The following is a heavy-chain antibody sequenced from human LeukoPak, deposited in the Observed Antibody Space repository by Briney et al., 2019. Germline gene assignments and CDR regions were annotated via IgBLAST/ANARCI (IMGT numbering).Heavy chain of an antibody. CDR3: AHRVRIVVFSYDSFDV. Sequence: TLSLTCTVSGGSISTYYWSWIRQPPGKALEWLALIYWNDDKRYSPSLKSRLTIAKDTSKNQVVLTSTSMCPVDTATYCCAHRVRIVVFSYDSFDVWGQGTMVTVSS. D-gene: IGHD3-22*01. CDR2: IYWNDDK. V-gene: IGHV2-5*01. CDR1: GGSISTYYW. J-gene: IGHJ3*01.